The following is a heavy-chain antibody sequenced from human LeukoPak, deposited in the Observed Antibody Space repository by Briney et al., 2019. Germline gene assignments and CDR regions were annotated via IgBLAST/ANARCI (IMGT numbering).Heavy chain of an antibody. Sequence: PSQTLSLTCTVSGGSLSSGDYYWSWIRQPPGTGLEWIGEINHSGSTNYNPSLKSRVTISVDTSKNQFSLKLSSVTAADTAVYYCARACGWGFDYWGQGTLVTVSS. CDR2: INHSGST. CDR1: GGSLSSGDYY. J-gene: IGHJ4*02. V-gene: IGHV4-30-4*01. CDR3: ARACGWGFDY. D-gene: IGHD6-19*01.